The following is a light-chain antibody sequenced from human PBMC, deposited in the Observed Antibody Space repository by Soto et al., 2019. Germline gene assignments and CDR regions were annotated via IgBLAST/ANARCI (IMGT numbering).Light chain of an antibody. CDR3: QQYNNYTRT. V-gene: IGKV1-5*01. J-gene: IGKJ1*01. CDR1: ESIRTW. Sequence: DIQITQSPSTLSASIGDRVTITCRASESIRTWLAWYQHKPGKAPKFLIYDASSLESGVPSRFSGSGAGTDFTLTISNLQPDDFATDFCQQYNNYTRTFGQGTKVDIK. CDR2: DAS.